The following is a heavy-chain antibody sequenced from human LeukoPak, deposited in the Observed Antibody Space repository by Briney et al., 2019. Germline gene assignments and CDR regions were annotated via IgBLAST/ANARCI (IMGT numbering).Heavy chain of an antibody. CDR1: GGSVSGYY. CDR3: ARVERSSGKDAFDI. J-gene: IGHJ3*02. Sequence: TETPSRTCAVYGGSVSGYYWSWIRQPPGKGLEWIGEINHSGSTNYNPSLKSRVTISVDTSKNQFSLKLSSVTAADTAVYYCARVERSSGKDAFDIWGQGTMVTVSS. CDR2: INHSGST. V-gene: IGHV4-34*01. D-gene: IGHD3-22*01.